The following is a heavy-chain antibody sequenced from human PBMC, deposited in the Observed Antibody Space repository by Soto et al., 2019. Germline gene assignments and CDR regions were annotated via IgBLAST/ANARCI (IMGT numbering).Heavy chain of an antibody. Sequence: QVQLVQSGAEVKKPGSSVKVSCKASGGTFGSYPISWVRQVPGQGLEWMGGIIPVFNTTTYAQTFKGRLAITAGDSTSKAYMELSSLKSEATAVYYCVRDLGGYCYRTSGYFGGDWFDPWAQGTRVTVSS. CDR3: VRDLGGYCYRTSGYFGGDWFDP. CDR1: GGTFGSYP. V-gene: IGHV1-69*01. J-gene: IGHJ5*02. CDR2: IIPVFNTT. D-gene: IGHD3-22*01.